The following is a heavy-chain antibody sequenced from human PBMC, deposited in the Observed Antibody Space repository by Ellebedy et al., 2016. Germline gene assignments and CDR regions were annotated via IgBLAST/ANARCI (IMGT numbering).Heavy chain of an antibody. CDR3: ARESKAHCSGGSCPNWFDP. D-gene: IGHD2-15*01. V-gene: IGHV1-69*13. Sequence: SVKVSXKASGGTFSSYAISWVRQAPGQGLEWMGGIIPIFGTANYAQKFQGRVTITADESTSTAYMELSSLRSEDTAVYYCARESKAHCSGGSCPNWFDPWGQGTLVTVSS. J-gene: IGHJ5*02. CDR2: IIPIFGTA. CDR1: GGTFSSYA.